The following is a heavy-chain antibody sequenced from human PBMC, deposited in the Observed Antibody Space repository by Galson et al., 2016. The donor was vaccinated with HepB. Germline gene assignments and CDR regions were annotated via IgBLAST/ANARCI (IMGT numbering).Heavy chain of an antibody. CDR1: GYTFTSYG. CDR2: ISGYNGNR. CDR3: ARDSPYWGSRWEYSGMDV. Sequence: SVKVSSKASGYTFTSYGNSWVRQAPGHGLEWMGWISGYNGNRNNTQKPPARVTMTTDTSTSTAYMELRSLISDDTAVYYCARDSPYWGSRWEYSGMDVWGQGTTVTVSS. V-gene: IGHV1-18*01. J-gene: IGHJ6*02. D-gene: IGHD7-27*01.